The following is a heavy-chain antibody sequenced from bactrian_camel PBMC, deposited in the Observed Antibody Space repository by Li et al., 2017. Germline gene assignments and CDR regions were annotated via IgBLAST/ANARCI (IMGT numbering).Heavy chain of an antibody. CDR3: VADCELRYGHFDFNIGS. V-gene: IGHV3S59*01. CDR1: GYAYGDGYC. Sequence: VQLVESGGGSVQAGGSLRLSCVVSGYAYGDGYCLGWFRQATGKEREGVAQMYSGESSTYYADSVKGRFTISHDNAKRTLYLQMNSLKPEDTAMYYCVADCELRYGHFDFNIGSRGQGTQVTVS. J-gene: IGHJ4*01. CDR2: MYSGESST. D-gene: IGHD2*01.